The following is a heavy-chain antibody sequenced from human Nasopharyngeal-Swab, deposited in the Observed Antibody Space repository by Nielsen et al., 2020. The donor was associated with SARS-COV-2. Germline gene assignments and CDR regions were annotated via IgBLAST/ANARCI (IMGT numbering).Heavy chain of an antibody. Sequence: GESLKISCAASGFTFSSHAMSWVRQAPGKGLEWVSAISGSGGSTYYADSVKGRFTISRDNPKNTLYLQMNSLRAEDTAVYYCARVGGGSYYFDYWGQGTLVTVSS. CDR3: ARVGGGSYYFDY. V-gene: IGHV3-23*01. D-gene: IGHD1-26*01. CDR1: GFTFSSHA. J-gene: IGHJ4*02. CDR2: ISGSGGST.